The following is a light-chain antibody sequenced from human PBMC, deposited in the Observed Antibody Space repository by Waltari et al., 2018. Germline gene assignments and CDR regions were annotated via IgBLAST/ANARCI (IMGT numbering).Light chain of an antibody. J-gene: IGKJ1*01. CDR2: WAS. Sequence: DIVMTQSPDSLSVSLGERATINCKSSQTVSFTSKNRNYLAWYQKKPGHPPKMLVYWASTRQPGVPYGVGDGGSGTNSTPPFNGLQAEDVAVDYCQQYYTSPQGPFGQGTKGEF. V-gene: IGKV4-1*01. CDR3: QQYYTSPQGP. CDR1: QTVSFTSKNRNY.